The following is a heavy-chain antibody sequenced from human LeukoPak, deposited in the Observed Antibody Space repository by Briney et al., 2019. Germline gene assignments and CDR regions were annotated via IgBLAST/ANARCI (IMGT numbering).Heavy chain of an antibody. CDR3: ARGAMITMVRGIDY. Sequence: SETLSLTCTVSGGSINNYYWSWIRQSPGKGLEWIGYIFYSGSTKYNPSLKSRVTISVDTSKNQFSLKLSSVTAADTAVYYCARGAMITMVRGIDYWGQGTLVTVSS. J-gene: IGHJ4*02. CDR1: GGSINNYY. D-gene: IGHD3-10*01. V-gene: IGHV4-59*01. CDR2: IFYSGST.